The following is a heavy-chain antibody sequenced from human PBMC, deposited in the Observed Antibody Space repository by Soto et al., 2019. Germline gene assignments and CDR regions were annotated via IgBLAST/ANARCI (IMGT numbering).Heavy chain of an antibody. CDR3: ARSPWLLWFGEFGHWFDP. J-gene: IGHJ5*02. D-gene: IGHD3-10*01. Sequence: SETLSLTCAVYGGSFSGYYWSWIRQPPGKGLEWIGEIDHSGSTNYNPSLKSRVTISVDTSKNQFSLKLSSVTAADTAVYYCARSPWLLWFGEFGHWFDPWGQGTLVTVSS. CDR1: GGSFSGYY. CDR2: IDHSGST. V-gene: IGHV4-34*01.